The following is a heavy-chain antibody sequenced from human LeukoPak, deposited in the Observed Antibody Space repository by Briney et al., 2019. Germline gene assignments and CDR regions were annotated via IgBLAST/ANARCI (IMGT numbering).Heavy chain of an antibody. D-gene: IGHD6-13*01. CDR1: GDSISTSY. J-gene: IGHJ4*02. CDR3: ARDTAATGNLDY. CDR2: IYYSGRT. V-gene: IGHV4-59*01. Sequence: WETLALTCTVSGDSISTSYWSWIRQPPGKGLEWIGYIYYSGRTIYNPSLKSQVTISVDTSMAVDTSKIQVSLNLASVTAADTAVYYCARDTAATGNLDYWGQGTLVTVSS.